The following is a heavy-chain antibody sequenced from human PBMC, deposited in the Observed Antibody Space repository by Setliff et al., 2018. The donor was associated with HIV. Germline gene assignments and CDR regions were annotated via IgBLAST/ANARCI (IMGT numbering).Heavy chain of an antibody. CDR1: GGSFSAYY. D-gene: IGHD3-22*01. Sequence: SEILSLTCAVYGGSFSAYYWSWIRQTPGKGLEWIGEINHSGSTNYNPSLKSRVTISVDTSKNQFSLKVRSVTAADTAVYYCARHDSGGYYSLDYWGQGTLVTVSS. CDR2: INHSGST. J-gene: IGHJ4*02. CDR3: ARHDSGGYYSLDY. V-gene: IGHV4-34*01.